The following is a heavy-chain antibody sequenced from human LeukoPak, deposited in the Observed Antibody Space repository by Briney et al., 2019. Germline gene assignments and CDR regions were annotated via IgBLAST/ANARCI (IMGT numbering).Heavy chain of an antibody. V-gene: IGHV6-1*01. CDR3: ARRLTQYDCFDP. Sequence: SQTLSLTCAISGDSVSSNSVTWNWIRQSPSRGLEWLGRTYYRSTWYNGYAVSVRGRITVNPDTSKNQFSLHLNSVTPEDTAVYYCARRLTQYDCFDPWGQGILVTVSS. D-gene: IGHD2-2*01. J-gene: IGHJ5*02. CDR2: TYYRSTWYN. CDR1: GDSVSSNSVT.